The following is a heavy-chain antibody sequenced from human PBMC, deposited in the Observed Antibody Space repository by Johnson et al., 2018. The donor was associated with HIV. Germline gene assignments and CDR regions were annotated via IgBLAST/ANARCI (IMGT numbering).Heavy chain of an antibody. V-gene: IGHV3-30*18. J-gene: IGHJ3*02. CDR1: GFTFRNYG. CDR2: ISYDGSVK. D-gene: IGHD3-3*01. Sequence: QVRLVESGGGVVQPGRSLRLSCVASGFTFRNYGMHWVRQAPGKGLEWVAVISYDGSVKYYADAVKGRFTISRDNSKNTLYLQMNSLRAEDTAVYYCAKAMVGWLLANAFDIWGQGTMVTICS. CDR3: AKAMVGWLLANAFDI.